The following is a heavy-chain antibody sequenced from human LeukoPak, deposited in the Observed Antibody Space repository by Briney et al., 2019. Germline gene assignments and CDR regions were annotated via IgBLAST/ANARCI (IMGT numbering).Heavy chain of an antibody. D-gene: IGHD6-19*01. V-gene: IGHV4-39*01. J-gene: IGHJ4*02. CDR3: ARPYSSGWYPFDY. Sequence: SETLSLTCTVSGGSISSGGYYWGWIRQPPGKGLEWIGSIYYSGSSYYNPSLKSRVTISVDTSKNQFSLKLSSVTAADTAVYYCARPYSSGWYPFDYWGQGTLVTVSS. CDR2: IYYSGSS. CDR1: GGSISSGGYY.